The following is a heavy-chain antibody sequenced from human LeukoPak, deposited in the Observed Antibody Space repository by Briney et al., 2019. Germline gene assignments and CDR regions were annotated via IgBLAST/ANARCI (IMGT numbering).Heavy chain of an antibody. CDR1: GFTFSSYA. V-gene: IGHV3-30-3*01. Sequence: GWSLRLSCAASGFTFSSYAMHWVRQAPGKGLEWVAVISYDGSNKYYADSVKGRFTISRDNSKNTLYLQMNSLRAEDTAVYYCASIDYWGQGTLVTVSS. CDR3: ASIDY. J-gene: IGHJ4*02. CDR2: ISYDGSNK.